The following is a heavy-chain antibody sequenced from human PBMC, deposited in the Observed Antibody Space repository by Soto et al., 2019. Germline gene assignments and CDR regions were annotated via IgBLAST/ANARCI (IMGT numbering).Heavy chain of an antibody. D-gene: IGHD6-13*01. Sequence: PGGSMRLSCAASGFTFSNHGMNWVRQAPGKGLEWISYISSSSDTIYHADSVKGRFTISRDKAKNSLYLQMDSLRAEDTAVYYCARKYTSSWSRPYYFDYWGLGTLVTVSS. CDR1: GFTFSNHG. CDR3: ARKYTSSWSRPYYFDY. J-gene: IGHJ4*02. CDR2: ISSSSDTI. V-gene: IGHV3-48*01.